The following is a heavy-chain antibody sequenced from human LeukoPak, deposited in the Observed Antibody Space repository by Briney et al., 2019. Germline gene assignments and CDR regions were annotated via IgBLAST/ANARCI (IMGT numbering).Heavy chain of an antibody. CDR2: ISYDGSNK. J-gene: IGHJ4*02. CDR1: GFTFSSYA. Sequence: PGGSLRLSCAASGFTFSSYAMHWVRQAPGKGLEWVAVISYDGSNKYYADSVKGRFTISRDNSKNTLYLQMNSLRAEDTAVYYCARDGTRGSSPWDHWGQGTLVTVSS. D-gene: IGHD6-13*01. CDR3: ARDGTRGSSPWDH. V-gene: IGHV3-30*04.